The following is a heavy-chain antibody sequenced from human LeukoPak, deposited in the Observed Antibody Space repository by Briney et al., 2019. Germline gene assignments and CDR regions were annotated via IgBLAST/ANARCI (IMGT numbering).Heavy chain of an antibody. Sequence: GESLKISCKASGYSFTTYWSCWVRQMPGRGLEWLGIIYPGDSDTRYTPSFQGQVTISADKSISTAYLQSSSLKASDTAMYYCARLALVGATYFDYWGQGTLVTVSS. V-gene: IGHV5-51*01. CDR1: GYSFTTYW. J-gene: IGHJ4*02. CDR2: IYPGDSDT. CDR3: ARLALVGATYFDY. D-gene: IGHD1-26*01.